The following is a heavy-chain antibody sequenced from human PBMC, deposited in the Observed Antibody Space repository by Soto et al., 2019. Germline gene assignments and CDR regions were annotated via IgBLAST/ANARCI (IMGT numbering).Heavy chain of an antibody. J-gene: IGHJ3*02. V-gene: IGHV1-18*01. CDR1: GYTFTSYG. CDR2: ISAYNGNT. Sequence: ASVKVSCKASGYTFTSYGISWVRQAPGQGLEWMGWISAYNGNTNYAQKLQGRVTMTTDTSTSTAYMEMRSLRSDDTAMYYYARLKYYYDSSGYYPPVAFDIWGQGTMVTVSS. D-gene: IGHD3-22*01. CDR3: ARLKYYYDSSGYYPPVAFDI.